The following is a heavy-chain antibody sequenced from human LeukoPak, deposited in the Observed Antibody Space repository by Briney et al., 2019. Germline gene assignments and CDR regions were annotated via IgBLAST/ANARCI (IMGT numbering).Heavy chain of an antibody. CDR3: ARDARGYSGYDYYYYYGMDV. J-gene: IGHJ6*02. Sequence: GGSLRLSCAASGFTFSSYAMHWVRQAPGKGLEWVAVISYDGSIKYYADSVKGRFTISRDNAKNSLYLQMNSLRAEDTAVYYCARDARGYSGYDYYYYYGMDVWGQGTTVTVSS. D-gene: IGHD5-12*01. V-gene: IGHV3-30*04. CDR2: ISYDGSIK. CDR1: GFTFSSYA.